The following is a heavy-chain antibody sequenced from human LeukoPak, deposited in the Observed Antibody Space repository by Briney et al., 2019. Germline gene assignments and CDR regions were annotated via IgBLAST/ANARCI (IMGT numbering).Heavy chain of an antibody. CDR1: GYTFTSYY. D-gene: IGHD6-13*01. CDR2: INPSGGST. CDR3: ARVPKAADHFDY. J-gene: IGHJ4*02. V-gene: IGHV1-46*01. Sequence: ASVKVSCKASGYTFTSYYMHWVRQAPGQGLEWMGTINPSGGSTSYAQKFQGRVTMTRDTSTSTVYMELSSLRSEDTAVYYCARVPKAADHFDYWGQGTLVTVSS.